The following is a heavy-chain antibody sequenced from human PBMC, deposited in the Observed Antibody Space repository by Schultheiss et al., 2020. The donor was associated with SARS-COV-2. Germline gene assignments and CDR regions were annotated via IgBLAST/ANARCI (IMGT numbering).Heavy chain of an antibody. CDR3: ARAGYYDYVWGSYRLGDFDY. D-gene: IGHD3-16*02. V-gene: IGHV3-21*01. CDR1: GFIFSNYN. CDR2: ISGRSSYI. J-gene: IGHJ4*02. Sequence: GGSLRLSCAASGFIFSNYNMNWVRQSPGKGLEWVSSISGRSSYIYYADSVRGRFTISRDNAKNSLYLQMNSLRAEDTAVYYCARAGYYDYVWGSYRLGDFDYWGQGTLVTVSS.